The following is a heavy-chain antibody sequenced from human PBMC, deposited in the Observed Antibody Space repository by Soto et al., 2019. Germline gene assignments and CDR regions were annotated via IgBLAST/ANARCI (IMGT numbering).Heavy chain of an antibody. V-gene: IGHV4-31*03. CDR3: AGIYSGSPGGTVRY. CDR2: IYYSGST. Sequence: QVQLQESGPGLVKPSQTLSLPCTVSGGSITRGGYYWSWIRQHPGKGLEWIGYIYYSGSTYYTPSLKRRVTLSVDTSKNQSSLKLSSVTAAATAVYYCAGIYSGSPGGTVRYWCQGTLVTVSS. J-gene: IGHJ4*02. D-gene: IGHD1-26*01. CDR1: GGSITRGGYY.